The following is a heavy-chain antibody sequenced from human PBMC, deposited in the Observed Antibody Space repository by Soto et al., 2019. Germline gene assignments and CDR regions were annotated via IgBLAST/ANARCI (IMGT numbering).Heavy chain of an antibody. J-gene: IGHJ4*02. CDR2: IYWDDDK. D-gene: IGHD6-13*01. CDR3: AHRRRGAAAGTFDY. CDR1: GFSLSTSGVG. V-gene: IGHV2-5*02. Sequence: QITLKESGPTLVKPTQTLTLTCTVSGFSLSTSGVGVGWIRQPPGKALEWLALIYWDDDKRYSPSLKSTLTLTKDTSKNQVVLTMTNMDPVDIATYYCAHRRRGAAAGTFDYWGQGTLVTVSS.